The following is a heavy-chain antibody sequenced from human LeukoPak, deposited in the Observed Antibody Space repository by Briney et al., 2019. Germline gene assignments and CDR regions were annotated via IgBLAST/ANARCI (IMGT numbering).Heavy chain of an antibody. D-gene: IGHD1-26*01. Sequence: GESLTLSCAASGFSFAKYNMNWLRQAPGKGLEWVSSIGTSSRYTYYEDSLQGRFTISRDDATSSLHLQMDSLRAEDTAVYYCVRDRSYSGSPPGVVYLDYWGQGIMVAVSS. CDR1: GFSFAKYN. CDR3: VRDRSYSGSPPGVVYLDY. CDR2: IGTSSRYT. J-gene: IGHJ4*02. V-gene: IGHV3-21*01.